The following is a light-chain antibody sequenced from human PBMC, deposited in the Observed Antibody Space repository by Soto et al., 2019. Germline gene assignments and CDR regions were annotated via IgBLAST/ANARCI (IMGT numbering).Light chain of an antibody. CDR2: DAS. CDR3: QQFNIWPHMLS. CDR1: QSVGSN. Sequence: IVVTQSPATLSVSPGERVTLSCRASQSVGSNLAWYQQRPGQAPRLLIYDASTRATGIPDRFSGSGSGTEFTLTISRLQSEDFAVYYCQQFNIWPHMLSFGGGTKLEMK. V-gene: IGKV3-15*01. J-gene: IGKJ4*01.